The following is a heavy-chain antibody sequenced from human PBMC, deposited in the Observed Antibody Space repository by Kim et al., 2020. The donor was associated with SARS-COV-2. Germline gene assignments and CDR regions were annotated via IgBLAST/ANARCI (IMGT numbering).Heavy chain of an antibody. CDR3: ARGMTTVVKGWFDP. V-gene: IGHV1-8*01. Sequence: AQKSQGRVTMTRKTSISTAYMELSSLRSEDTAVYYCARGMTTVVKGWFDPWGQGTLVTVSS. J-gene: IGHJ5*02. D-gene: IGHD4-17*01.